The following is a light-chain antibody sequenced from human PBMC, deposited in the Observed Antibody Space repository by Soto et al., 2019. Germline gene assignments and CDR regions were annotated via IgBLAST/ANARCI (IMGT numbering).Light chain of an antibody. J-gene: IGLJ2*01. CDR1: NIGSKR. V-gene: IGLV3-21*04. Sequence: SYVLTQPPSVSVAPGTTAKITCGGDNIGSKRVHWYQQKPGRAPVLVIYYDTDRPSGIPERFFGSNPGDTATLTISRVEAGDEADYYCQVWDITSGHVIYGGGTKLTVL. CDR3: QVWDITSGHVI. CDR2: YDT.